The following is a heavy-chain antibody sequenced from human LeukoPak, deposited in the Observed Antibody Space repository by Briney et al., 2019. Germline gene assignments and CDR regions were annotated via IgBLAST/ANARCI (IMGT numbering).Heavy chain of an antibody. V-gene: IGHV3-48*03. CDR2: ISSSGSTI. CDR1: GFTFSSYE. CDR3: AGQSGYRYGQRGY. D-gene: IGHD5-18*01. J-gene: IGHJ4*02. Sequence: PGGPLRLSCAASGFTFSSYEMNWVRQVPGKGLEWVSYISSSGSTIYYADSVKGRFTLSRDNAKNSLCLQMNSLRVEDTAVYYCAGQSGYRYGQRGYWGQGALVTVSS.